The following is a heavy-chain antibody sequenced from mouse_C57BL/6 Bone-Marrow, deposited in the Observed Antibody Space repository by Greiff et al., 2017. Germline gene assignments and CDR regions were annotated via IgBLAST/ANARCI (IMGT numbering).Heavy chain of an antibody. CDR3: ARQRLRKRGYAMDY. CDR2: IYPRSGNN. Sequence: QVQLQQSGAELARPGASVKLSCKASGYTFTSYGISWVKQRTGQGLEWIGEIYPRSGNNYYNEKFRGKDTLTADKSSSTAYMELRSLTSEDSAVYFCARQRLRKRGYAMDYWGQGTSVTVSS. J-gene: IGHJ4*01. CDR1: GYTFTSYG. D-gene: IGHD1-1*01. V-gene: IGHV1-81*01.